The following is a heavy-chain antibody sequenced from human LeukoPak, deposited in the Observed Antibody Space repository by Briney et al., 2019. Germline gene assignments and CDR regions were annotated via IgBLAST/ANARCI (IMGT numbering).Heavy chain of an antibody. CDR2: INGDGDST. Sequence: PGGSLGLSCTVSGFTFSNYGMSWVRQAPGKGLEWVSGINGDGDSTYYVDSVKGRFTISRDNSKSTLYLHMNSLRAEDTAVYYCARRDPTTPKFDYWGQGTLVTVSS. CDR1: GFTFSNYG. D-gene: IGHD1-14*01. CDR3: ARRDPTTPKFDY. J-gene: IGHJ4*02. V-gene: IGHV3-23*01.